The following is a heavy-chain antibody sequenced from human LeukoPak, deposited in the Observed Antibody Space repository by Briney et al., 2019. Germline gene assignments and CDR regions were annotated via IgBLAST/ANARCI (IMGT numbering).Heavy chain of an antibody. J-gene: IGHJ4*02. D-gene: IGHD6-19*01. CDR2: INPNSGAT. Sequence: GASVKVSCKASGYTFTGYYMHWVRQAPGQGLEWMGWINPNSGATNYAQKFQGRVTMTRDTSISTAYMELSRLRSDDTAVYYCARDFLAGTVDYWGQGTLVTVSS. CDR1: GYTFTGYY. V-gene: IGHV1-2*02. CDR3: ARDFLAGTVDY.